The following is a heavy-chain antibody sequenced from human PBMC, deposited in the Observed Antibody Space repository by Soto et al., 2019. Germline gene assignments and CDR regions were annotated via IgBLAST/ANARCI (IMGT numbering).Heavy chain of an antibody. CDR2: IYYSGST. Sequence: SETLSLTCTVSGGSISSSSYYWGWIRQPPGKGLEWIGSIYYSGSTYYNPSLKSRVPISVDTSKNQFSLKLSSVTAADTAVYYCARLLPVEGSSWYSGLTIDYWGQGTLVTVSS. CDR3: ARLLPVEGSSWYSGLTIDY. V-gene: IGHV4-39*01. D-gene: IGHD6-13*01. CDR1: GGSISSSSYY. J-gene: IGHJ4*02.